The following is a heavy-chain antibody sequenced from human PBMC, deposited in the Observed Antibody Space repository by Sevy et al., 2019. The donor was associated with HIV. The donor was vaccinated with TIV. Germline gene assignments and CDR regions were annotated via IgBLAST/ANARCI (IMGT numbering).Heavy chain of an antibody. CDR1: GGSISSSSYS. Sequence: SETLSLTCTVSGGSISSSSYSWGWIRQPPGKGLEWIGSIYYSGSTYYNPSLKSRVTISVDTSKNQFSLKLSSVTAADTAVYYCARDDALVRGNRRLVSSYYMDVWGKGTTVTVSS. CDR2: IYYSGST. V-gene: IGHV4-39*02. J-gene: IGHJ6*03. CDR3: ARDDALVRGNRRLVSSYYMDV. D-gene: IGHD3-10*01.